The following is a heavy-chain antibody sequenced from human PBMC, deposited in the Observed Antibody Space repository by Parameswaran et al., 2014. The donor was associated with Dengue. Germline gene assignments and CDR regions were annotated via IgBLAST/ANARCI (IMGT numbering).Heavy chain of an antibody. V-gene: IGHV3-23*01. Sequence: WIRQPPGKGLERVSAISGSGGSTYYADSVKGRFTISRDNSKNTLYLQMNSLRAEDTAVYYCAKDRGYSGYGQPLDYWGQGTLVTVSS. J-gene: IGHJ4*02. CDR3: AKDRGYSGYGQPLDY. D-gene: IGHD5-12*01. CDR2: ISGSGGST.